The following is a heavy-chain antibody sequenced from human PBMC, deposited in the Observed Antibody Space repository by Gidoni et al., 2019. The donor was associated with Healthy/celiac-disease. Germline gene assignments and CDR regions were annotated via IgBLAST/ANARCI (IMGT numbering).Heavy chain of an antibody. J-gene: IGHJ4*02. D-gene: IGHD3-10*01. CDR2: IWYDGSKK. V-gene: IGHV3-33*01. CDR1: GFTFSSYG. CDR3: ARDYGSGSSYPDY. Sequence: LRLSCAASGFTFSSYGMHWVRQAPGKGLEWVAVIWYDGSKKYYADSVKGRFTISRDNSKNTLYLQMNSLRAEDTAVYYCARDYGSGSSYPDYWGQGTLVTVSS.